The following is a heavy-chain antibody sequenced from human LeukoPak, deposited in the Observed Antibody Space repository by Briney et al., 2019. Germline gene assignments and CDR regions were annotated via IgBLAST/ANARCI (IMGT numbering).Heavy chain of an antibody. CDR1: GGSVSSSSYY. D-gene: IGHD3-22*01. CDR2: IYYSGST. CDR3: ARHRMYYYHSSGRGVADSFDI. Sequence: KASETLSLTCTVSGGSVSSSSYYWGWIRQPPGKGLEWIGSIYYSGSTYYNPSLKGRVTISVDTSKNQFSLNLSCVTAAGTAVYYCARHRMYYYHSSGRGVADSFDIWGQGTMVTVSS. J-gene: IGHJ3*02. V-gene: IGHV4-39*01.